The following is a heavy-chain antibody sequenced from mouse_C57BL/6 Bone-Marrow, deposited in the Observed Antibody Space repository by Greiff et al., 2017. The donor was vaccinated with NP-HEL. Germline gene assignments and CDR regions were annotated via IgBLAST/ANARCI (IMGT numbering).Heavy chain of an antibody. Sequence: EVQRVESGGGLVQSGRSLRLSCATSGFTFSDFYMEWVRQAPGKGLEWIAASRNKANDYTTEYSASVKGRFIVSRDTSQSILYLQMNALRAEDTAIYYCARDSITTVAMDYWGQGTSVTVSS. J-gene: IGHJ4*01. CDR3: ARDSITTVAMDY. CDR1: GFTFSDFY. V-gene: IGHV7-1*01. D-gene: IGHD1-1*01. CDR2: SRNKANDYTT.